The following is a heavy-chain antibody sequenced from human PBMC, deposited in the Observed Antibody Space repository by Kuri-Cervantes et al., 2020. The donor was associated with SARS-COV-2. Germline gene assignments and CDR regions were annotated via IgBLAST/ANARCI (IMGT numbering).Heavy chain of an antibody. V-gene: IGHV4-39*07. CDR1: GGSISSSSYY. CDR3: ARAGSYLDALDI. Sequence: SETLSLTCTVSGGSISSSSYYWGWIRQPPGKGLEWIGSIYYSGSTYYNPSLKSRVTISVDTSKNQSSLKLSSVTAADTAGYYCARAGSYLDALDIWGQGTMVTVSS. CDR2: IYYSGST. J-gene: IGHJ3*02. D-gene: IGHD1-26*01.